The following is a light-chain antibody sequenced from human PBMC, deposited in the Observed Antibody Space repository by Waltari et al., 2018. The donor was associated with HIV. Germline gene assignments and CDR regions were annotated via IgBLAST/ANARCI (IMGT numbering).Light chain of an antibody. CDR1: SGHSNYA. V-gene: IGLV4-69*01. CDR3: QTWCTGIRV. Sequence: QVVLTQSPSASASLGASVKLTCTLSSGHSNYAIAWHQLQPGKGPRYLMKLNSDGSYTKGDGIPDRFSGSSSVAERYLTISSLQSEDEADYYCQTWCTGIRVFGGGTKLTVL. J-gene: IGLJ3*02. CDR2: LNSDGSY.